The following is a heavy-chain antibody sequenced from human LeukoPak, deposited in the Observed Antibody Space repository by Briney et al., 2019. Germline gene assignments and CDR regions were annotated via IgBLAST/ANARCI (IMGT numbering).Heavy chain of an antibody. D-gene: IGHD2-21*02. CDR1: GYTFTGYY. V-gene: IGHV1-2*02. J-gene: IGHJ5*02. CDR3: ARDYSYCGGDCYSRAYNWFDP. Sequence: ASVKVSCKASGYTFTGYYMHWVRQAPGQGLEWMGWINPNSGGTNYAQKFQGRVTMTRDTSISTAYMELSRLRSDDTAVYYCARDYSYCGGDCYSRAYNWFDPWGQGTLVTVSS. CDR2: INPNSGGT.